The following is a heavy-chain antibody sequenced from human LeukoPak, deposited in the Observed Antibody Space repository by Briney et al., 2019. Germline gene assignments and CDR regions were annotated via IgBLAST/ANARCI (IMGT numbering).Heavy chain of an antibody. D-gene: IGHD6-13*01. CDR1: GGSISSSNYY. J-gene: IGHJ4*02. Sequence: SETLSLTCTVSGGSISSSNYYWGWIRQPPGKGLEWIGSIYYSGSAYYTPSLKSRVTISVDTSMNQFSLKLTSVTAADTAVYYCASRTSSSWYPLDYWGQGTLVTVSS. V-gene: IGHV4-39*07. CDR2: IYYSGSA. CDR3: ASRTSSSWYPLDY.